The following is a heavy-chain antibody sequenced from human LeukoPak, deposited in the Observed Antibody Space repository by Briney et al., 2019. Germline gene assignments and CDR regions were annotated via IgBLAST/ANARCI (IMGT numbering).Heavy chain of an antibody. J-gene: IGHJ4*02. CDR3: AREVLAEPLDY. V-gene: IGHV1-18*01. CDR2: ISAYNGNT. Sequence: ASVKVSCKASGYSFTSYGISWVRQAPGQGLEWRGWISAYNGNTNYAQKLQGRVTMTTDTSTSTAYMELRSLTSDDTAVYYCAREVLAEPLDYWCQGTLVTVSS. CDR1: GYSFTSYG. D-gene: IGHD3-3*02.